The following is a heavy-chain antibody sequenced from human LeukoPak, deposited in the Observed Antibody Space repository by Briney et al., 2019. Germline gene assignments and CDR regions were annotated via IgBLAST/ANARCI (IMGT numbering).Heavy chain of an antibody. CDR3: AKGFYDYYYYYYMDV. CDR2: VWYDGSNK. V-gene: IGHV3-33*06. J-gene: IGHJ6*03. CDR1: GFTFSSYG. D-gene: IGHD2/OR15-2a*01. Sequence: GGSLRLSCAASGFTFSSYGMHWVRQAPGKGLEWVAVVWYDGSNKYYADSVKGRFTISRDNSKNTLYLQMNSLRAEDTAVYYCAKGFYDYYYYYYMDVWGKGTTVTVSS.